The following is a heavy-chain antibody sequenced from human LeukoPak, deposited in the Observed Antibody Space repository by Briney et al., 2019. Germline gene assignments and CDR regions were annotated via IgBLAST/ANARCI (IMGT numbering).Heavy chain of an antibody. CDR2: IYPGDSDT. D-gene: IGHD6-13*01. CDR3: ARRDSSSCGLDV. V-gene: IGHV5-51*01. CDR1: GYTFTSYW. Sequence: GESLKISCKGSGYTFTSYWLGWVRQMPGKGLEWVGIIYPGDSDTSYSPSFQGQVTISADRSISTAYLQWSTLKASDTAMYYCARRDSSSCGLDVWGQGTTVTVSS. J-gene: IGHJ6*02.